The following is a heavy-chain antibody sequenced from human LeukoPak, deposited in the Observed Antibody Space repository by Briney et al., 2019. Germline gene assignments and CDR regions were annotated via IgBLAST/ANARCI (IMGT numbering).Heavy chain of an antibody. CDR2: ISYDGSNK. J-gene: IGHJ6*02. D-gene: IGHD2-15*01. CDR3: AKDIVVVVAATLGHYYGMDV. Sequence: PGGSLRLSCAASGFAFSSYGMHWVRQAPGKGLEWVAVISYDGSNKYYADSVKGRFTISRDNSKNTLYLQMNSLRAEDTAVYYCAKDIVVVVAATLGHYYGMDVWGQGTTVTVSS. V-gene: IGHV3-30*18. CDR1: GFAFSSYG.